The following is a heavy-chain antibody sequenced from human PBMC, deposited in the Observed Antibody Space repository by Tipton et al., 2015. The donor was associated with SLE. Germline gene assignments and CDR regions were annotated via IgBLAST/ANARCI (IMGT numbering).Heavy chain of an antibody. V-gene: IGHV4-61*09. J-gene: IGHJ4*02. Sequence: TLSLTCTVSGGSINSGTYYWNWIRQPAGKGLEWVGHMFTSGTTNYNPSLKSRVTISVDTSNNQLSLNLSSVTAAGTAVYYCARGDNWDYMNSWGQGTLVTVSS. CDR3: ARGDNWDYMNS. CDR1: GGSINSGTYY. CDR2: MFTSGTT. D-gene: IGHD1-7*01.